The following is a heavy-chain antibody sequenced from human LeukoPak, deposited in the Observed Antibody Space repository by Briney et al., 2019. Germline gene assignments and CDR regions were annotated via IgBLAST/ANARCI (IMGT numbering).Heavy chain of an antibody. V-gene: IGHV3-21*01. CDR2: ISSSSNYI. CDR1: GFSFSSYS. J-gene: IGHJ1*01. Sequence: PGGSLRLSCAASGFSFSSYSMNWVRQAPGKGLEWVSSISSSSNYIYYADSVKGRFTISRDNAKNSVYLQMNSLRAEDTAVYYCASDLEWLVTHWGQGTLVTVSS. CDR3: ASDLEWLVTH. D-gene: IGHD6-19*01.